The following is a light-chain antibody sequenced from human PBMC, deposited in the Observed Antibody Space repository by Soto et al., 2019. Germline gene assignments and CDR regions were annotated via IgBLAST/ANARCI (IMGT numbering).Light chain of an antibody. V-gene: IGKV3-20*01. J-gene: IGKJ1*01. Sequence: EIVLTQSPGTQSLSPGERATLSCRASQSVTNSYLTWYQQKPGQAPRLLIYAASIRATGIPDRVSGSGSGRDFTLTISRLAPEDSAVYYCQHYSSSPGTFGQGTKVEIK. CDR1: QSVTNSY. CDR3: QHYSSSPGT. CDR2: AAS.